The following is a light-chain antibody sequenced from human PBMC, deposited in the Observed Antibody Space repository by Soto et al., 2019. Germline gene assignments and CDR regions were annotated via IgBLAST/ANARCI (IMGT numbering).Light chain of an antibody. V-gene: IGKV1-5*03. CDR2: KAS. CDR3: QQYESYSWT. CDR1: QSISSW. J-gene: IGKJ1*01. Sequence: DIQMTQSPSTLSASVGDRVTITCRASQSISSWLAWYQQKPGKAPKLLIYKASSLESGVPSRFSGSGSGTEFTLTISSLQPDDFATYYCQQYESYSWTFGQGTKVEIK.